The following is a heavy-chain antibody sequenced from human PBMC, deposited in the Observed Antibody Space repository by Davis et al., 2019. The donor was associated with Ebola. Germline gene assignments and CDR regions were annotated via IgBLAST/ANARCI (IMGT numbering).Heavy chain of an antibody. CDR3: ARDLYYYDSSGYSYYFDY. J-gene: IGHJ4*02. CDR2: IQQDGGDK. Sequence: GESLKISCAASGFTFNNYWMSWVRQVPGRGLEWVANIQQDGGDKHYLESVNGRFPISRDNAKNTLYLQMNSLRDEDTAVYYCARDLYYYDSSGYSYYFDYWGQGTLVTVSS. CDR1: GFTFNNYW. V-gene: IGHV3-7*01. D-gene: IGHD3-22*01.